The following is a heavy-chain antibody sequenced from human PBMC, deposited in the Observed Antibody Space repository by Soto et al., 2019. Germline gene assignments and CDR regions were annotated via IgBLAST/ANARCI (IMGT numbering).Heavy chain of an antibody. Sequence: QVQLVESGGGVVQPGRSLRLSCAASGFTFSSYGMHWVRQAPGKGLEWVAVIWYDGSNKYYADSVKGRFTISRDNSKNTRDLQMNSLSAEGTAVYYCARDGGVVVAAGFDCWGQGTLVTVSS. CDR3: ARDGGVVVAAGFDC. J-gene: IGHJ4*02. V-gene: IGHV3-33*01. D-gene: IGHD2-15*01. CDR2: IWYDGSNK. CDR1: GFTFSSYG.